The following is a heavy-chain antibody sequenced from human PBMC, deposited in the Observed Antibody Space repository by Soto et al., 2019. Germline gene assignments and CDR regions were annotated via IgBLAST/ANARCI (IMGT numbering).Heavy chain of an antibody. V-gene: IGHV1-18*01. Sequence: ASVKVSCKASGYTFTSYGISWVRQAPGQGLEWMGWISAYNGNTNYAQKLQGRVTMTTDTSTSTAYMELRSLRSDDTAVYYCARVGYSSGWYEVDFDYWGQGTLVTVSS. J-gene: IGHJ4*02. CDR2: ISAYNGNT. CDR1: GYTFTSYG. CDR3: ARVGYSSGWYEVDFDY. D-gene: IGHD6-19*01.